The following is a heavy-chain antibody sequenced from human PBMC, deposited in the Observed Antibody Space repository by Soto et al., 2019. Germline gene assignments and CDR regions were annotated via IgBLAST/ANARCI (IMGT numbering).Heavy chain of an antibody. Sequence: GGSLRLSCAASGFTFSTYWMHWVRQAPGKGLVWVSRVSGDGSTTSFADSVKGRFTISRDNAKNTLYLQMNSLRAEDSAVYYCARVGCSGGSCYYFDYWGQGTLVTVSS. CDR3: ARVGCSGGSCYYFDY. V-gene: IGHV3-74*01. CDR1: GFTFSTYW. D-gene: IGHD2-15*01. J-gene: IGHJ4*02. CDR2: VSGDGSTT.